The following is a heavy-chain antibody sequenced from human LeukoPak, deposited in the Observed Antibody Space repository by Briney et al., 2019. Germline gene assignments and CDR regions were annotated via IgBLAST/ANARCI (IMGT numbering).Heavy chain of an antibody. CDR1: GGTFSSYA. D-gene: IGHD6-19*01. V-gene: IGHV1-69*13. Sequence: GASVKVSCKASGGTFSSYAISWVRQAPGQGLEWMGGIIPIFGTANYAQKFQGRVTITADESTSTAYMELSSLRSEDTAVYYCARDSSGWYNKYFDYWGQGALVTVSS. CDR2: IIPIFGTA. J-gene: IGHJ4*02. CDR3: ARDSSGWYNKYFDY.